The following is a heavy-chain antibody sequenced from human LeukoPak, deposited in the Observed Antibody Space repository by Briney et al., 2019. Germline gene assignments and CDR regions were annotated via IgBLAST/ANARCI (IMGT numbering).Heavy chain of an antibody. CDR2: IQYDGSYK. D-gene: IGHD2-2*02. CDR3: AKTSDQLLYSKFDY. CDR1: GFTFSTYG. V-gene: IGHV3-30*02. Sequence: PGGSLRLSCAASGFTFSTYGIHWVRQAPGKGLEWVAFIQYDGSYKFYADSVQGRFSISRDNSKNTLFLQVNSLRAEHTAVYYCAKTSDQLLYSKFDYWGQGTLVTVSS. J-gene: IGHJ4*02.